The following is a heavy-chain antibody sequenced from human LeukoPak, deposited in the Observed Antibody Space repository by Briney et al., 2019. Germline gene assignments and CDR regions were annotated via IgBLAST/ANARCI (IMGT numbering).Heavy chain of an antibody. CDR2: IRSKANSYAT. V-gene: IGHV3-73*01. J-gene: IGHJ4*02. Sequence: GGSLRLSCAASGFTFSGSAMHWVRQASGKGLEWVGRIRSKANSYATAYAASVKGRFTIFRDDSKNMAYLQMNSLKTEDTAVYYCTRIIAAAGQYYFDYWGQGTLVTVSS. CDR1: GFTFSGSA. CDR3: TRIIAAAGQYYFDY. D-gene: IGHD6-13*01.